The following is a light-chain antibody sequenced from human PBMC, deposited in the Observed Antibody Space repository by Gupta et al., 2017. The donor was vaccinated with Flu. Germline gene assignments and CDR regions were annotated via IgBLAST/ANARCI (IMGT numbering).Light chain of an antibody. CDR1: QSISSY. J-gene: IGKJ1*01. CDR3: QQYDTYWT. V-gene: IGKV1-5*03. CDR2: QAS. Sequence: VGDIVTITCRASQSISSYLAWYQQKPGKAPKLLIYQASRLDTGVPSRFSGSGSGTEFTLTISSLQPDDFATYYCQQYDTYWTFGQGTKVEIK.